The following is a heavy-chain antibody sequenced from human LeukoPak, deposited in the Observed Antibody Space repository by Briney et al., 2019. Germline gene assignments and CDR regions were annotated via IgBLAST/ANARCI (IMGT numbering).Heavy chain of an antibody. J-gene: IGHJ3*02. Sequence: GGSLRLSCSASAFSFSSYEMNWVRQAPGKGLEWVSYISSSSSTIYYADSVKGRFTISRDNAKNSLYLQMSSLRAEDTAVYYCARPQGGDYVGWAFDIWGQGTMVTVSS. CDR1: AFSFSSYE. D-gene: IGHD4-23*01. CDR3: ARPQGGDYVGWAFDI. V-gene: IGHV3-48*03. CDR2: ISSSSSTI.